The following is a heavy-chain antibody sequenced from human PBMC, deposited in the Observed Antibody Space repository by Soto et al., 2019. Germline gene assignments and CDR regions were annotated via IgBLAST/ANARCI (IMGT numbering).Heavy chain of an antibody. CDR1: GFTVSSNY. D-gene: IGHD5-18*01. CDR3: ARVRGYSYGFDY. V-gene: IGHV3-66*01. CDR2: IYSGGST. J-gene: IGHJ4*02. Sequence: EVQLVESGGGLVQPGGSLRLSCAASGFTVSSNYMSWVRQAPGKGLEWVSVIYSGGSTYYADSVKGRFTISRDNSKNTLYLQMNSLSAEDTAVYYCARVRGYSYGFDYWGQGTLVTVSS.